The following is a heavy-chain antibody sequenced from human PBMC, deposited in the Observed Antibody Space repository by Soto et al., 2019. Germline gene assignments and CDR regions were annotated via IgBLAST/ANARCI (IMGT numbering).Heavy chain of an antibody. Sequence: GGSLRLSCAASGFTFSSYSMNWVRQAPGKGLEWVSSISSSSSYIYYADSLKGRFTISRDNAKNSLYLQMNSLRAEDTAVYYCARDTVDAFDIWGQGTMVTVSS. V-gene: IGHV3-21*01. CDR1: GFTFSSYS. J-gene: IGHJ3*02. CDR2: ISSSSSYI. CDR3: ARDTVDAFDI. D-gene: IGHD4-17*01.